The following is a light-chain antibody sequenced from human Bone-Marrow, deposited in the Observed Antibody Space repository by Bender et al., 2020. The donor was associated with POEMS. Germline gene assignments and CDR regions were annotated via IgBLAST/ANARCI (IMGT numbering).Light chain of an antibody. CDR1: SSNIGAHA. J-gene: IGLJ3*02. CDR2: SSH. CDR3: AVVDDSLSGWV. V-gene: IGLV1-44*01. Sequence: QSVLTQPPSASRTPGQRVTISCSGGSSNIGAHAVNWYQHLPGTAPKLLIYSSHRRPSEVPDRVSGSRSGTSASLAISGLQSEDEGDYYGAVVDDSLSGWVFGGGSKLVVL.